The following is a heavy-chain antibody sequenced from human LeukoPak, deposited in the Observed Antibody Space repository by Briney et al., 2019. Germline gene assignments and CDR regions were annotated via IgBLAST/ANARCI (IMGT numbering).Heavy chain of an antibody. CDR2: IYYSGST. V-gene: IGHV4-59*01. CDR1: GGSISSYY. D-gene: IGHD5-24*01. Sequence: SETLSLTCTVSGGSISSYYWSWIRQPPGKGLEWIGYIYYSGSTNYNPSLKSRVTMSVDTSKNQFSLKLSSVTAADTAVYYCARGLLDGYTHPAAFDIWGQGTMVTVSS. J-gene: IGHJ3*02. CDR3: ARGLLDGYTHPAAFDI.